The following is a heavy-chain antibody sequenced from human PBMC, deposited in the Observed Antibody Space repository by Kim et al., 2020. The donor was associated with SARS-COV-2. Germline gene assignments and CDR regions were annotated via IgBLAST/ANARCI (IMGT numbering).Heavy chain of an antibody. V-gene: IGHV4-59*01. D-gene: IGHD4-17*01. J-gene: IGHJ5*02. CDR3: ARLSTTVVTRWFDP. Sequence: NPSPKSRGTISVDTSKNQFSLKLSSVTAADTAVYYCARLSTTVVTRWFDPWGQGTLVTVSS.